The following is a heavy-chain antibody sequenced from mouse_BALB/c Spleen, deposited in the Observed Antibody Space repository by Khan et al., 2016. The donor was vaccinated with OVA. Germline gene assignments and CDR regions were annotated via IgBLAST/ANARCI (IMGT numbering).Heavy chain of an antibody. CDR1: GFTLSRYA. D-gene: IGHD2-3*01. V-gene: IGHV5-9-3*01. J-gene: IGHJ4*01. CDR2: ISSGGTYT. CDR3: ARSDGYYGRGAMDY. Sequence: EVQLVESGGGLVKPGGSLKVSCAVSGFTLSRYAMSWVRQTPEKRLEWVAIISSGGTYTYYPDSVKGRFTISRDNAENTLYLQMSSLRSEDTAMYYCARSDGYYGRGAMDYWGQGTSVTVSS.